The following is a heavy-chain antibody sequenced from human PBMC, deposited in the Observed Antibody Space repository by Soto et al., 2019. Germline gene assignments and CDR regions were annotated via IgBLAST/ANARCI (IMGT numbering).Heavy chain of an antibody. V-gene: IGHV3-30*18. D-gene: IGHD3-3*01. J-gene: IGHJ4*02. CDR3: AKDSMNIGVSTFAVPFGVPQR. CDR2: ISYNGRTD. CDR1: GFTFNRYG. Sequence: GGSLRLSCSASGFTFNRYGMHWVRQAPGKGLEWGAFISYNGRTDYHTDSVKGRFTIARDNSKNTVSLQMTSLTADDTALYYCAKDSMNIGVSTFAVPFGVPQRWGQGTLVTVSS.